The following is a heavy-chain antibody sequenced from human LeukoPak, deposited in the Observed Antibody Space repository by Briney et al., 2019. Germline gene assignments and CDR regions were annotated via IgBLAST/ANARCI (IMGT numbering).Heavy chain of an antibody. CDR3: ARFVTGEFDY. CDR1: GGSISSSSYY. CDR2: IYHSGST. D-gene: IGHD7-27*01. V-gene: IGHV4-39*07. J-gene: IGHJ4*02. Sequence: SSETLSLTCTVSGGSISSSSYYWGWIRQPPGKRLEWIGSIYHSGSTYYNPSLKSRVTISVDTSKNQFSLKLSSVTAADTAVYYCARFVTGEFDYWGQGTLVTVSS.